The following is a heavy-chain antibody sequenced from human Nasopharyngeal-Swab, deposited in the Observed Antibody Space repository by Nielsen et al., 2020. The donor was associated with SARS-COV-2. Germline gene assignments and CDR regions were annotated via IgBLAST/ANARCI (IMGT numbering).Heavy chain of an antibody. D-gene: IGHD5-12*01. CDR3: AKDVRLRGYYYAMDV. CDR1: GFTFNDYA. J-gene: IGHJ6*02. Sequence: GGSLRLSCAASGFTFNDYAMHWVRQAPGKGLEWVSGISWNSGSIGYADSVMGRSTISRDNAKNSLYLQMNSLRAEDTALYYCAKDVRLRGYYYAMDVWGRGTTVTVSS. V-gene: IGHV3-9*01. CDR2: ISWNSGSI.